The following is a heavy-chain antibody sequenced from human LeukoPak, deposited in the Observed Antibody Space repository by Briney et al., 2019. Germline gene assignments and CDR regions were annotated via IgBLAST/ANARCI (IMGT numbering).Heavy chain of an antibody. Sequence: QTGGSLRLSCAVSGFPFSRFYMSWIRQAPGKGLECISYIGVSGSRLDYADFVKGRFTISRDNDKNSLYLDMNSLRAEDTAVYYCARKDFSSGSFPSWGQGTPVTVSS. CDR2: IGVSGSRL. CDR1: GFPFSRFY. J-gene: IGHJ5*02. V-gene: IGHV3-11*04. D-gene: IGHD3-22*01. CDR3: ARKDFSSGSFPS.